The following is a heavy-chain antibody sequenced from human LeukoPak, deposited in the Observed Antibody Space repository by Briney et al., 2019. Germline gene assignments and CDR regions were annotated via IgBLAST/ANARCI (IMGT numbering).Heavy chain of an antibody. V-gene: IGHV3-30*04. D-gene: IGHD6-13*01. CDR2: ISYDGSNK. CDR1: GFTFSSYA. Sequence: GRSLRLSCAASGFTFSSYAMHWVRQAPGKGLEWVAVISYDGSNKYYAESVKGRFTISRDNSKNTLYLQMNNLRAEDTAVYYCARDRAAGIWYEYFQHWGQGTLVTVSS. CDR3: ARDRAAGIWYEYFQH. J-gene: IGHJ1*01.